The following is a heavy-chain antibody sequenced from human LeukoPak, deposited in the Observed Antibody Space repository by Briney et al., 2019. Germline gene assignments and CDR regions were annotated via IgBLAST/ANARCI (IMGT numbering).Heavy chain of an antibody. CDR1: GYTFTGYY. J-gene: IGHJ5*02. D-gene: IGHD2-2*01. CDR3: ARGSSSTSPGNWFDP. CDR2: INPDSGGT. V-gene: IGHV1-2*02. Sequence: GASVKVSCKASGYTFTGYYMHWVRQAPGQGLEWMGWINPDSGGTNSAQKFQGRVTMTRDTSISTAYMELRRLRSDDTAVYYCARGSSSTSPGNWFDPWGQGTLVTVSS.